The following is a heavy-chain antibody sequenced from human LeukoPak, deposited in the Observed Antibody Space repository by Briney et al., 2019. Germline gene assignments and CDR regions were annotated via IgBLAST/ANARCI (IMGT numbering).Heavy chain of an antibody. CDR1: GGSISSYY. D-gene: IGHD3-3*01. CDR2: IYYSGST. Sequence: PSETLTLTCTVSGGSISSYYWSWIRQPPGKGLEWIGYIYYSGSTNYNPSLKSRVTISVDTPKNQFSLKLSSVTAADTAVYYCASSITIFGVVQPFDYWGQGTLVTVSS. J-gene: IGHJ4*02. V-gene: IGHV4-59*08. CDR3: ASSITIFGVVQPFDY.